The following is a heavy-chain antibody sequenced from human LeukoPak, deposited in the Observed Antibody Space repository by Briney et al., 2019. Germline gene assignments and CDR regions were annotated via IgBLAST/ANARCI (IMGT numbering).Heavy chain of an antibody. CDR2: IKHDGSEK. Sequence: GGSLRLSCAASGFTLRYYWMSWVRQAPGKGLEWVANIKHDGSEKYYVDSLKGRFTISRDNAKNLLYLQMNSLRAEETAVYYCARAGGTYYGIAFDIWGQGTMVTVSS. V-gene: IGHV3-7*01. CDR3: ARAGGTYYGIAFDI. CDR1: GFTLRYYW. J-gene: IGHJ3*02. D-gene: IGHD1-26*01.